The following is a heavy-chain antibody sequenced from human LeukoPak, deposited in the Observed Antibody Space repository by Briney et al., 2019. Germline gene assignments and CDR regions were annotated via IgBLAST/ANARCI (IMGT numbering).Heavy chain of an antibody. Sequence: SVKVSCKASGGTFSSYAISWVRQAPGQGLEWMGRIIPIFGTANYAQRFQGRVTITTDESTSTAYMELSSLRSEDTAVYYCASTDMVMGYYFDYWGQGTLVTVSS. J-gene: IGHJ4*02. CDR3: ASTDMVMGYYFDY. CDR2: IIPIFGTA. CDR1: GGTFSSYA. D-gene: IGHD5-12*01. V-gene: IGHV1-69*05.